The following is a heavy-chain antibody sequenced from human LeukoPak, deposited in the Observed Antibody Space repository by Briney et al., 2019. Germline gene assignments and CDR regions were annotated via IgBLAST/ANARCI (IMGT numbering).Heavy chain of an antibody. CDR3: AGGGQWLAFDS. Sequence: SETLSLTCSVSGGSISSYYWSWIRQPPGKGLEWIGCLYHSGTTTYNPSLKSRITISVDTSRNQFSLKLNSMTAADTALYSCAGGGQWLAFDSWGQGTLVTVSS. CDR2: LYHSGTT. V-gene: IGHV4-59*01. CDR1: GGSISSYY. J-gene: IGHJ4*02. D-gene: IGHD6-19*01.